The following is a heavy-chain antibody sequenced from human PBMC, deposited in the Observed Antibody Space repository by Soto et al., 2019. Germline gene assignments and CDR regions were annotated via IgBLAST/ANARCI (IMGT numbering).Heavy chain of an antibody. CDR1: GGSISSGDYY. CDR3: ARDNILGILYGGMDV. V-gene: IGHV4-30-4*01. Sequence: QVQLQESGPGLVKPSQTLSLTCTVSGGSISSGDYYWSWIRQPPGKVLAWIGYIYYSGSTYYNPSLKSRVTISVDTSKNQFSLKLSSVTAADAAVYYCARDNILGILYGGMDVWGQGTTVTVSS. D-gene: IGHD3-3*01. CDR2: IYYSGST. J-gene: IGHJ6*02.